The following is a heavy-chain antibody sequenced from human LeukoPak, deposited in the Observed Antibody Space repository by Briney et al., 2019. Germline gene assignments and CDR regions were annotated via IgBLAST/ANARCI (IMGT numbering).Heavy chain of an antibody. V-gene: IGHV3-15*01. CDR2: IKSKTDGGTT. CDR3: TTDRASTHLY. CDR1: GFTFSSYA. J-gene: IGHJ4*02. Sequence: GGSLRLSCAASGFTFSSYAMSWVRQAPGKGLEWVGRIKSKTDGGTTDYAAPVKGRFTISRDDSKNTLYLQMNSLKTEDTAVYYCTTDRASTHLYWGQGTLVTVSS.